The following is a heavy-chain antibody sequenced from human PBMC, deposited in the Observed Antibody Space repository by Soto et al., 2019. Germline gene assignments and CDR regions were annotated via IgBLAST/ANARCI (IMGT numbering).Heavy chain of an antibody. CDR2: VSTYSEHT. V-gene: IGHV1-18*04. J-gene: IGHJ4*02. Sequence: QLVQSGDEVKKPGASVKVSCRASGYIFNSVGISWLRQVPGQGLEWMGWVSTYSEHTKSVQKFQDRVTLTADTSSSTVHMELRSLRTADTAVYYCARDLNWNNVLGFDSWGQGTLVTVSS. D-gene: IGHD1-20*01. CDR1: GYIFNSVG. CDR3: ARDLNWNNVLGFDS.